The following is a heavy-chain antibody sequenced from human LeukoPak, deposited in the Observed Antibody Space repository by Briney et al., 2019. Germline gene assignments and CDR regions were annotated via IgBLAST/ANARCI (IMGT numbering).Heavy chain of an antibody. CDR3: AKAAVAGTFDY. CDR1: GFTFDDYA. J-gene: IGHJ4*02. D-gene: IGHD6-19*01. V-gene: IGHV3-9*01. Sequence: PGGSLRVSCAASGFTFDDYAMHWVRQAPGKGLEWVSGISWNSGSIGYADSVKGRFTISRDNAKNSLYLQMNSLRAEDTALYYCAKAAVAGTFDYWGQRTLVTVSS. CDR2: ISWNSGSI.